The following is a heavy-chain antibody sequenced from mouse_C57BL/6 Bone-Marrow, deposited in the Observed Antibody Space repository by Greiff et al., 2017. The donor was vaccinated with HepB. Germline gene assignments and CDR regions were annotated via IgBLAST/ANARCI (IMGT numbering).Heavy chain of an antibody. CDR2: IHPNSGST. CDR1: GYTFTSYW. D-gene: IGHD1-1*01. Sequence: QVQLQQPGAELVKPGASVKLSCKASGYTFTSYWMHWVKQRPGQGLEWIGMIHPNSGSTNYNEKFKSKATLTVDKSSRTAYMQLSSLTSEDSAVYDCARSGAFYFYGGNPSFDYWGQGTTLTVSS. V-gene: IGHV1-64*01. CDR3: ARSGAFYFYGGNPSFDY. J-gene: IGHJ2*01.